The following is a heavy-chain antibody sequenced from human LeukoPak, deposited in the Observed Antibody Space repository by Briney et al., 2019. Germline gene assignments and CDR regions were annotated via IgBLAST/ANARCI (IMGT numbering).Heavy chain of an antibody. CDR1: GYSFTSYW. CDR3: ACPDPYYDSSGYTAFDI. V-gene: IGHV5-51*01. Sequence: GESLKISCKGSGYSFTSYWIGWVRQMPGKGLEWMGIIYPGDSDTRYSPSFQGQVTISADKSISTAYLQWSSLKASDTAMYYCACPDPYYDSSGYTAFDIWGQGTMVTVSS. J-gene: IGHJ3*02. D-gene: IGHD3-22*01. CDR2: IYPGDSDT.